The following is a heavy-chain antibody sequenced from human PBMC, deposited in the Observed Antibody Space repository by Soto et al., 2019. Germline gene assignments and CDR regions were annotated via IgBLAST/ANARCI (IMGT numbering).Heavy chain of an antibody. CDR2: TSSSGTTI. CDR1: GFTFSDYD. V-gene: IGHV3-11*01. CDR3: ARDPQGIAVDHSSYYGMDV. D-gene: IGHD6-19*01. Sequence: QVQLVESGGGLAKPGGSLRLSCAASGFTFSDYDMSWIGQAPGKGLEWVSYTSSSGTTIYYADSVKGRFTLSRDNANNSLYLQMDSLRVEYTAGYYCARDPQGIAVDHSSYYGMDVWCQGTTVTVSS. J-gene: IGHJ6*02.